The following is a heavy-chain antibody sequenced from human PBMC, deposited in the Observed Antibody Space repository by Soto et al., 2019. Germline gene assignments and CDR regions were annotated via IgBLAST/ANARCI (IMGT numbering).Heavy chain of an antibody. Sequence: SVKVSCKASGGTFCSDAITWVRQAPGQGLEWVGRIIPIFGTTNYAQNLQGRVTISADKSTLTSYMELHSLTSDDTALYYCARDRTDSGYYTNWLDPWGQGTQVTVSS. V-gene: IGHV1-69*06. CDR1: GGTFCSDA. CDR3: ARDRTDSGYYTNWLDP. D-gene: IGHD3-22*01. CDR2: IIPIFGTT. J-gene: IGHJ5*02.